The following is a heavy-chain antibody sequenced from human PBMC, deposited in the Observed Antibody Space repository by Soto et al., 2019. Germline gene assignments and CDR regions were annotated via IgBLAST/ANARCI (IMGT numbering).Heavy chain of an antibody. Sequence: ASVKVSCKVSGYTLTELSVHWVRQAPGKGLEWMGGFDPEDGETIYAQKFQGRVTMTEDTSTDTAYMELSSLRSEDTAVYYCATGVADYDSSGLDYWGQGTLVTVSS. CDR2: FDPEDGET. CDR1: GYTLTELS. CDR3: ATGVADYDSSGLDY. V-gene: IGHV1-24*01. J-gene: IGHJ4*02. D-gene: IGHD3-22*01.